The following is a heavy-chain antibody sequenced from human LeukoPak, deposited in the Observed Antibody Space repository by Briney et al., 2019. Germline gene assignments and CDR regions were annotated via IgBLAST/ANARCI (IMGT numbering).Heavy chain of an antibody. CDR2: IYHSGTT. D-gene: IGHD5-12*01. V-gene: IGHV4-30-4*07. CDR1: GVAISRGGYA. Sequence: SETLSLTCAVSGVAISRGGYAGNWIRQPPGKGLEWIAYIYHSGTTYYNPSLKSRATISVDTSKNQFSLKLSSVTAADTAVYYCARGLSRYEKSVGYYYYYMDVCGKRTTATVYS. CDR3: ARGLSRYEKSVGYYYYYMDV. J-gene: IGHJ6*03.